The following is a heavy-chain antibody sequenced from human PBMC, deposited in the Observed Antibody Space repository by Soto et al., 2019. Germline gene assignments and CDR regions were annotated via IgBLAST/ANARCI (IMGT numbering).Heavy chain of an antibody. CDR1: GGTFSSYA. J-gene: IGHJ4*02. CDR2: IIPIFGTA. V-gene: IGHV1-69*06. CDR3: ARGLTPDSGYDGPRPFDY. Sequence: SVKVSCKASGGTFSSYAISWVRQAPGQGLEWMGGIIPIFGTANYAQKFQGRVTITADKSTSTAYMELSSLRSEDTAVYYCARGLTPDSGYDGPRPFDYWGQGTRATV. D-gene: IGHD5-12*01.